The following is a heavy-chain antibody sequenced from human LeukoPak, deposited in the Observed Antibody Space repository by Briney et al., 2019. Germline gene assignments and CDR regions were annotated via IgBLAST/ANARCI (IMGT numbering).Heavy chain of an antibody. V-gene: IGHV4-39*01. D-gene: IGHD6-13*01. Sequence: PSETLSLTCTVSGGSISSSSYYWGWIRQPPGKGLEWIGSIYYSGSTYYNPSLKSRVTISVDTSKTQFSLKLSSVTAADTAVYYCARHQGYSSSWYWYYYYGMDVWGQGTTVTVSS. CDR1: GGSISSSSYY. J-gene: IGHJ6*02. CDR3: ARHQGYSSSWYWYYYYGMDV. CDR2: IYYSGST.